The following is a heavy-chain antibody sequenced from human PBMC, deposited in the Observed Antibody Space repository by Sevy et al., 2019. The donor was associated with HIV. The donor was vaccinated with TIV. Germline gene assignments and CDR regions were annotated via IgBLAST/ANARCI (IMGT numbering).Heavy chain of an antibody. Sequence: GGSLRLSCAASGFTFGSYGMHWVRQAPGKGLEWVAFIRYDGSNKYYADSVNGRFNISRDKSKNTLYLQMNSLRDEDTAVYYCGKINGDYSYYHYGMDVWGQGTTVTVSS. CDR3: GKINGDYSYYHYGMDV. D-gene: IGHD4-17*01. CDR1: GFTFGSYG. CDR2: IRYDGSNK. V-gene: IGHV3-30*02. J-gene: IGHJ6*02.